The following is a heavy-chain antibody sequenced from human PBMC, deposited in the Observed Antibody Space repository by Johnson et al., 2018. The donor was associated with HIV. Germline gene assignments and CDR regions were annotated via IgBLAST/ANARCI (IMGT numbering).Heavy chain of an antibody. Sequence: VQLVESGGSLLQPGGSLRLSCAASGFTFSTNAMSWVRQAPGKGLEWVSGITWNSGRIAYADSVKGRFTISRDNAKNSLYLQMNSLRAEDTALYDCAKVVGSYYYDSSGEAFDIWGQGTMVTVSS. J-gene: IGHJ3*02. CDR3: AKVVGSYYYDSSGEAFDI. V-gene: IGHV3-9*01. CDR2: ITWNSGRI. D-gene: IGHD3-22*01. CDR1: GFTFSTNA.